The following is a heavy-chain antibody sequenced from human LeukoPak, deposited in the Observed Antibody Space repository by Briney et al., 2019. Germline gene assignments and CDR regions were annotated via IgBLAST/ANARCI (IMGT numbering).Heavy chain of an antibody. CDR2: INHSGST. CDR3: ARFYGLGYFDY. Sequence: PSETLSLTCTVSGGSISSYYWSWIRQPAGKGLEWIGEINHSGSTNYNPSLKSRVTISVDTSKNQFSLKLSSVTAADTAVYYCARFYGLGYFDYWGQGTLVTVSS. D-gene: IGHD4-17*01. V-gene: IGHV4-34*01. J-gene: IGHJ4*02. CDR1: GGSISSYY.